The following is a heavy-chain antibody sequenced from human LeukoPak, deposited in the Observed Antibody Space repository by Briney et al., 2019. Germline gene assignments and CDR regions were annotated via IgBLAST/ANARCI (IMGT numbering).Heavy chain of an antibody. D-gene: IGHD5-18*01. V-gene: IGHV3-7*01. CDR2: IKQDGSEK. CDR3: ARARSSYGYGDAFDI. CDR1: GFTFSSYE. J-gene: IGHJ3*02. Sequence: PGGSLRLSCVASGFTFSSYEMTWVRQAPGKGLEWVANIKQDGSEKYYVDSVEGRFTISRDNAKNSLYLQMNSLRAEDTAVYYCARARSSYGYGDAFDIWGQGTMVTVSS.